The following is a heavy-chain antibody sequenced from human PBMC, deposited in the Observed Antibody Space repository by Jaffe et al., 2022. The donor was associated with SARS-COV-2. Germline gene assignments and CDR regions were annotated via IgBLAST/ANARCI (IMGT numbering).Heavy chain of an antibody. J-gene: IGHJ6*03. CDR3: ARMRPYCGGGSCYHYYYSYYMDV. V-gene: IGHV2-70*01. CDR2: IDWDDDK. D-gene: IGHD2-15*01. Sequence: QVTLRESGPALVKPTQTLTLTCTFSGFSLSTSGMCVSWIRQPPGKALEWLALIDWDDDKYYSTSLKTRLTISKDTSKNQVVLTMTNMDPVDTATYYCARMRPYCGGGSCYHYYYSYYMDVWGEGTTVTVSS. CDR1: GFSLSTSGMC.